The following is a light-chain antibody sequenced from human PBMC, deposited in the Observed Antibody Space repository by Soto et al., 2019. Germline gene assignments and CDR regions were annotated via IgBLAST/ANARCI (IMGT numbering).Light chain of an antibody. CDR2: EVS. Sequence: QSALTQPASVSGSAGQSIAISCTGTSSDVGGYNYVSWYQQHPGKAPKLLLSEVSKRPSGVSDRFSGSKSGNTASLTISGIQTQDEADYYCSSFTSAYTFVFGAGPKLTV. V-gene: IGLV2-14*01. J-gene: IGLJ1*01. CDR3: SSFTSAYTFV. CDR1: SSDVGGYNY.